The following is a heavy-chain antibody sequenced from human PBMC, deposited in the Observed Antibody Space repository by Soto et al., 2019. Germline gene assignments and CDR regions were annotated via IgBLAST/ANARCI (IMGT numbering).Heavy chain of an antibody. D-gene: IGHD6-19*01. V-gene: IGHV3-15*07. Sequence: SVSNAWMNWVRQAPGKGLEWVGRIKSKTDGGTTDYAAPVKGRFTISGDDSKNTLYLQMNSLKTEDTAVYYCTTDLGQWLVSYWGQGTLVTVSS. CDR2: IKSKTDGGTT. CDR3: TTDLGQWLVSY. CDR1: SVSNAW. J-gene: IGHJ4*02.